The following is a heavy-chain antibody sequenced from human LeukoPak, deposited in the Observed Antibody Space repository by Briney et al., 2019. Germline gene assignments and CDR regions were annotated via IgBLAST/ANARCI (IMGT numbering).Heavy chain of an antibody. CDR1: GFSFSNHG. J-gene: IGHJ4*02. V-gene: IGHV3-30*02. D-gene: IGHD3-22*01. CDR2: IRYDGSNK. Sequence: GGSLRLSCVASGFSFSNHGMHWVCQAPGKGLEWVAFIRYDGSNKYHADSVKGRFTISRDNSKNTLYLQMNSLRAEDTAVYYCARMDYDSSGYYYGYFDYWGQGTLVTVSS. CDR3: ARMDYDSSGYYYGYFDY.